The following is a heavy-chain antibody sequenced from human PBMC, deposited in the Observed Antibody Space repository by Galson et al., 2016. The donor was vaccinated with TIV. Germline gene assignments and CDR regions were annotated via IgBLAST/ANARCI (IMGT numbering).Heavy chain of an antibody. Sequence: SCKASGFSFSDYYFHWVRQAPGQGLEWMGWINPTSGGTKYAQKFQAWVTLTRDTSINTAHMEMSRLKSDDTAVYFCARDQSMIGDYYFDLWGRGTLVTVS. V-gene: IGHV1-2*04. CDR1: GFSFSDYY. CDR2: INPTSGGT. D-gene: IGHD3-16*01. J-gene: IGHJ2*01. CDR3: ARDQSMIGDYYFDL.